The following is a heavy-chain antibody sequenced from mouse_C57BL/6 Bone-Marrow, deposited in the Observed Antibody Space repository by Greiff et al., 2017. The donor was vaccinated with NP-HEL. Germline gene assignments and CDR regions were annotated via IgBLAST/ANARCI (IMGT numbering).Heavy chain of an antibody. CDR2: IYPSDSET. CDR3: VYGNYGFAD. V-gene: IGHV1-61*01. Sequence: VKLQQPGAELVRPGSSVKLSCKASGYTFTSYWMDWVKQRPGQGLEWIGNIYPSDSETHYNQKFKDKATLTVDKSSSTAYMQLSSLTSEDSAVYYCVYGNYGFADWGQGTLVTVSA. J-gene: IGHJ3*01. D-gene: IGHD2-1*01. CDR1: GYTFTSYW.